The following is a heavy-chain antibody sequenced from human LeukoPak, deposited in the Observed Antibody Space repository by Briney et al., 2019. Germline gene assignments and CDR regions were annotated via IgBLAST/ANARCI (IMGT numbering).Heavy chain of an antibody. CDR3: ARQPIDYGPDY. V-gene: IGHV5-51*01. D-gene: IGHD4/OR15-4a*01. CDR2: IWPDDSET. CDR1: GYSFTNYW. Sequence: GESLKISCEASGYSFTNYWIGWVRQMPGKGLEWMGIIWPDDSETRYSPSFQGQVTMSVDKSTRTAYLQWSTLKASDSGIYYCARQPIDYGPDYWGQGTQVTVSS. J-gene: IGHJ4*02.